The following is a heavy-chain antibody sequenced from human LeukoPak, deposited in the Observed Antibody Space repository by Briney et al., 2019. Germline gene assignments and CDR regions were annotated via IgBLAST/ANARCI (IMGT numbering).Heavy chain of an antibody. CDR2: ISSSSSYI. J-gene: IGHJ4*02. CDR3: ARAGYNWNDALDY. CDR1: GFAFSGYA. V-gene: IGHV3-21*01. Sequence: GGSLRLSCNVSGFAFSGYAMSWFRQAPGKGLEWVSSISSSSSYIYYADSVKGRFTISRDNAKNSLYLQMNSLRAEDTAVYYCARAGYNWNDALDYWGQGTLVTVSS. D-gene: IGHD1-20*01.